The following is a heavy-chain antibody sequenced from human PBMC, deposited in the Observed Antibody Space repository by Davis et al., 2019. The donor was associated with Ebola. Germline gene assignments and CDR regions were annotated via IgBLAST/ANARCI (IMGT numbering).Heavy chain of an antibody. V-gene: IGHV5-10-1*01. CDR2: IDVSDSST. CDR3: ARRGRNGYGYHDY. Sequence: KVSCKGSGYSFTSYRISWVRQMPGKGLEWMGRIDVSDSSTNYSPSFQGHVTFSVDKSTSTAYLQWDSLKASDTAIYYCARRGRNGYGYHDYWGQGTLVTVSS. J-gene: IGHJ4*02. CDR1: GYSFTSYR. D-gene: IGHD3-16*01.